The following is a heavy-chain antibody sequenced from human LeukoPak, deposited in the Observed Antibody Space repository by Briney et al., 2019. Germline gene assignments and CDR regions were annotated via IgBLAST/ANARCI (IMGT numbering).Heavy chain of an antibody. J-gene: IGHJ4*02. D-gene: IGHD6-13*01. V-gene: IGHV6-1*01. CDR1: GDSVSSNSAA. Sequence: SQTLSLTCALSGDSVSSNSAAWTWIRQSPSRGLEWLGRAYYKSKWYNDYAVSVKSRITINPDTSKNQFSLQLNSVTPEDTAVYYCGKGFAATGIEYWGQGILVTVSS. CDR2: AYYKSKWYN. CDR3: GKGFAATGIEY.